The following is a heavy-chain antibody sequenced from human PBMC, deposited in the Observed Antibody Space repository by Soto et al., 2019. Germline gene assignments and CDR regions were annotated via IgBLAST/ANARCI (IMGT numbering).Heavy chain of an antibody. CDR1: GFTFSSYW. Sequence: EVQLVESGGGLVQLGGSLRLSCVASGFTFSSYWMHWVRQVPGKEPVWVSFIDSYGSSTKYADSVRGRFTISRDNAKNTLYLLMNSLRVEDTAVYYCVRGLGNSDHWGQGTLVTVSS. CDR3: VRGLGNSDH. V-gene: IGHV3-74*03. CDR2: IDSYGSST. J-gene: IGHJ4*02.